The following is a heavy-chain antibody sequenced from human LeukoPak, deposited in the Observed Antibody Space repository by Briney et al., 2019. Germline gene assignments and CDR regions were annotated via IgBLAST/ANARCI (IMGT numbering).Heavy chain of an antibody. J-gene: IGHJ5*02. Sequence: SETLSLTCTVSGGSISSGGYYWSWIRQHPGKGLEWIGYIYYSGSTYYNPSLKSRVTISVDTSKNQFSLKLSSVTAADTAVYYCARDLLDYGVLPDRFGPWGQGTLVTVSS. V-gene: IGHV4-31*03. CDR3: ARDLLDYGVLPDRFGP. CDR1: GGSISSGGYY. CDR2: IYYSGST. D-gene: IGHD4-17*01.